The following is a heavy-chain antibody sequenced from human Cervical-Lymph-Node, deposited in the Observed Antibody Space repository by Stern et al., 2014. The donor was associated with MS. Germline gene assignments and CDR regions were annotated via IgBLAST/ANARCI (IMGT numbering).Heavy chain of an antibody. J-gene: IGHJ4*02. CDR1: GFSFSRYR. CDR3: AREGSYSTIDS. D-gene: IGHD3-10*01. Sequence: EVQLLESGAGLVKPGGSLRLSCATSGFSFSRYRMTWIRQAPGEGLEWLTSISGSGTDIYYADSVKGRITISRDNDKNSHYLQMNNVRPEDTAVYFCAREGSYSTIDSWGQGIFVTVSS. V-gene: IGHV3-21*01. CDR2: ISGSGTDI.